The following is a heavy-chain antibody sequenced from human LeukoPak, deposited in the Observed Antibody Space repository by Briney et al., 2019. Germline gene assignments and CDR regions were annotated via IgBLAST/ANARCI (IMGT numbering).Heavy chain of an antibody. CDR1: GGSLSNYY. V-gene: IGHV4-39*07. CDR2: IYYSGST. Sequence: PSETLSLTCTVSGGSLSNYYWGWIRQPPGKGLEWIGSIYYSGSTYYNPSLKSRVTMSVDTSKNQFSLKLSSVTAADTAVYYCASDSISPFYYWGQGTLGTVSS. CDR3: ASDSISPFYY. D-gene: IGHD2-21*01. J-gene: IGHJ4*02.